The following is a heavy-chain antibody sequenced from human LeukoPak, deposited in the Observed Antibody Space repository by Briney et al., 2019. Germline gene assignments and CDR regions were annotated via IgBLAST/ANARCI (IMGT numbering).Heavy chain of an antibody. V-gene: IGHV3-7*01. D-gene: IGHD3-10*01. Sequence: GGSLRLSLPPSDSTFISLWMTGTPQPPGRGRGWGPSIKKDVGEKFYVDSVKGRFTISRDNAKNSLYLHMNSLRVEDTAVYYCARGPPYGSRSDYFDYWGQGTLVTVSS. CDR3: ARGPPYGSRSDYFDY. CDR2: IKKDVGEK. CDR1: DSTFISLW. J-gene: IGHJ4*02.